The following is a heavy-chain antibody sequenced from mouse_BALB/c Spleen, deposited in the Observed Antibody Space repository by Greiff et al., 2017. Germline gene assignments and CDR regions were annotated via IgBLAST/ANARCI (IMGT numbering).Heavy chain of an antibody. V-gene: IGHV1-69*02. D-gene: IGHD1-1*01. J-gene: IGHJ4*01. CDR1: GYTFTSYW. CDR3: ARRGYYGSGYAMDY. Sequence: VQRVESGAELVKPGASVKLSCKASGYTFTSYWMHWVKQRPGQGLEWIGEIDPSDSYTNYNQKFKGKATLTVDKSSSTAYMQLSSLTSEDSAVYYCARRGYYGSGYAMDYWGQGTSVTVSA. CDR2: IDPSDSYT.